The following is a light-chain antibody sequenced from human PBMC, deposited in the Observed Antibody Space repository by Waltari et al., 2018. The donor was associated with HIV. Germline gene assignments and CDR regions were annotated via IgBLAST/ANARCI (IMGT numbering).Light chain of an antibody. J-gene: IGLJ3*02. V-gene: IGLV1-44*01. CDR3: AAWDDSLNACV. CDR2: SNN. Sequence: QSVLTQPPSASGTPGQRVSISCSGSSPNIGSNIVNWYQQLPGTAPKLLIYSNNQRPAGVPDRFSGSKSGTSASLAISGLQSEDEADYYCAAWDDSLNACVFGGGTKLTVL. CDR1: SPNIGSNI.